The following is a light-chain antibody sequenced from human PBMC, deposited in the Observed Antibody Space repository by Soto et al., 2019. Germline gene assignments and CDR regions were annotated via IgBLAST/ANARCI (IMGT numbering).Light chain of an antibody. CDR2: EVS. Sequence: QSALTQPPSASGSPGQSVTISCTGTSSDVGGYNYVSWYQQHPGNAPKVMIYEVSKRPSGVPDRFSGSKSGNTASLTVSGLQAEDEADYYCSSYADSNSLVFGGGTKVTVL. CDR3: SSYADSNSLV. V-gene: IGLV2-8*01. CDR1: SSDVGGYNY. J-gene: IGLJ2*01.